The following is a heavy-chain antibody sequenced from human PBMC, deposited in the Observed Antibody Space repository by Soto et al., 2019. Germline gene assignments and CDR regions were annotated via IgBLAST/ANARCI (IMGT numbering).Heavy chain of an antibody. CDR1: GGSISSGDYY. CDR2: IYYSGST. D-gene: IGHD3-22*01. CDR3: ARALRITMIVVDNNWFDP. V-gene: IGHV4-30-4*01. J-gene: IGHJ5*02. Sequence: SETLSLTCTVSGGSISSGDYYWSWIRQPPGKGLEWIGYIYYSGSTYYNPSLKSRVTISVDTSKNQFSLKLSSVTAADTAVYYCARALRITMIVVDNNWFDPWGQGTLVTVSS.